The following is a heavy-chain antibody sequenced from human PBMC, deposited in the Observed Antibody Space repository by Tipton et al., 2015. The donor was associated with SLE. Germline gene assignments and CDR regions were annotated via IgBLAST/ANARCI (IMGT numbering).Heavy chain of an antibody. D-gene: IGHD6-13*01. Sequence: SLRLSCAASGFTFSSYGIHWVRQAPGKGLEWVAFIRYDGSNKYYADSVKGRFTISRDNFKNTLYLQMNSLRAEDTAVYYCAKDADWLSRIAAAGTFDYWGQGTLVTVSS. CDR3: AKDADWLSRIAAAGTFDY. CDR1: GFTFSSYG. V-gene: IGHV3-30*02. J-gene: IGHJ4*02. CDR2: IRYDGSNK.